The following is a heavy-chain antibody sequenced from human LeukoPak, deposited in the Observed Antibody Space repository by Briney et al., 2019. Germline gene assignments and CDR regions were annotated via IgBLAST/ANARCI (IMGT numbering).Heavy chain of an antibody. V-gene: IGHV3-30-3*01. CDR2: ISYDGSNK. Sequence: GRSLRLSCAASGFTFRSYAMHWVRQAPGKGLGWVAVISYDGSNKYYADSVKGRFTISRDNSKNTLYLQMNSLRAEDTAVYYCARGRSGYYYPNWGQGTLVTVSS. CDR3: ARGRSGYYYPN. D-gene: IGHD3-22*01. J-gene: IGHJ4*02. CDR1: GFTFRSYA.